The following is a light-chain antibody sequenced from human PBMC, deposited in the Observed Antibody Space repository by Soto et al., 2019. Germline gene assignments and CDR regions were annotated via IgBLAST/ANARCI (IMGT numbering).Light chain of an antibody. CDR3: QHYDNWPTWT. J-gene: IGKJ1*01. CDR1: QSVSNN. Sequence: IIMTQSPATLSVSPGERATLSCRASQSVSNNLAWYQQKPGQAPRLLIYGASTRANDIPARFSGSGSGTEFTLTIRSLQSEDIAVYYCQHYDNWPTWTFGQGTKVDIK. V-gene: IGKV3-15*01. CDR2: GAS.